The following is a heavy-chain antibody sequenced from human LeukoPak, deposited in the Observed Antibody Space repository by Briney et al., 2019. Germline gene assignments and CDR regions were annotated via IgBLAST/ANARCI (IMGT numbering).Heavy chain of an antibody. J-gene: IGHJ4*02. CDR2: IKQDGSEK. CDR3: ARDGGSAWFLDY. V-gene: IGHV3-7*01. CDR1: GFAFSSYW. D-gene: IGHD6-19*01. Sequence: GGSMRLSCAASGFAFSSYWMSWVRQAPGKGLEWVASIKQDGSEKYYVDSVKGRFTISRDNAKNSLYLQMNSLRAEDTAVYYCARDGGSAWFLDYWGQGTLVTVSP.